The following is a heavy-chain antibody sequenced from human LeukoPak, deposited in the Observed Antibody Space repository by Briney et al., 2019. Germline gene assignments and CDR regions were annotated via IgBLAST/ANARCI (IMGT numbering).Heavy chain of an antibody. Sequence: PSGTLPLTCAVSGYSISSSNWWGWIRQPPGKGMEWIGYIYYSGSTYYNPSLKSRVTMSVDTSKNQFSLKLSSVTAVDTAVYYCARSVDGGNSPFDYWGQGTLATVSS. D-gene: IGHD4-23*01. CDR3: ARSVDGGNSPFDY. CDR1: GYSISSSNW. V-gene: IGHV4-28*01. CDR2: IYYSGST. J-gene: IGHJ4*02.